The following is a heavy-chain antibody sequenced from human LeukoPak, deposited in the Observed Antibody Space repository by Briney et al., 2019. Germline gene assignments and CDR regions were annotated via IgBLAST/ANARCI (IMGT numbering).Heavy chain of an antibody. Sequence: ASVKVSCKASGYTFTTYYLHWVRQAPGQGLEWMGLINPSGGSTSYAQKFQGRVTMTRDTSTSTVYMELSSLRSEYTAVYYCARIIAASATWDYWGQGTLVTVSS. D-gene: IGHD6-13*01. CDR2: INPSGGST. CDR1: GYTFTTYY. CDR3: ARIIAASATWDY. J-gene: IGHJ4*02. V-gene: IGHV1-46*01.